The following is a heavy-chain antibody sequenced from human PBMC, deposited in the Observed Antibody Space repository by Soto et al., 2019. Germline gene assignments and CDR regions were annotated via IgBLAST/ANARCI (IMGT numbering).Heavy chain of an antibody. D-gene: IGHD3-22*01. CDR2: INHSGST. Sequence: ETLSLPCSVYVGSFSRYYWSWIRQPPCKGLEWIGEINHSGSTNYNPSLKSRVTISVDTSKNQFSLKLSSVTAADAAVYYCARASRRLYYDSSGYYPWGQGTLVTVS. V-gene: IGHV4-34*01. J-gene: IGHJ5*02. CDR1: VGSFSRYY. CDR3: ARASRRLYYDSSGYYP.